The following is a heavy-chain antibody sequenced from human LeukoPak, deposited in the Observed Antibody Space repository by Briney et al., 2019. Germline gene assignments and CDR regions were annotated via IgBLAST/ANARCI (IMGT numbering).Heavy chain of an antibody. Sequence: GGSLRLSCAASGFTFSSYWMSWVRQAPGKGLEWVAIIKQDGNEKYYVDSVKGRFTISRDNAKNSLYLQMNSLRAEDTAVYYCATYYYGSENYYKRFDYWGQGTLVTVSS. CDR1: GFTFSSYW. CDR3: ATYYYGSENYYKRFDY. CDR2: IKQDGNEK. D-gene: IGHD3-10*01. J-gene: IGHJ4*02. V-gene: IGHV3-7*01.